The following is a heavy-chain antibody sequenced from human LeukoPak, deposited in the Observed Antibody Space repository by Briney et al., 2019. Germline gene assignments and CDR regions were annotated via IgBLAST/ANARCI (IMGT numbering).Heavy chain of an antibody. Sequence: PGGSLRLSCAASGFTFSSYAMSWVRQAPGKGLEWVSAISGSGGSTYYTDSVKGRFTISRDNSKNTLSLQMNSLRAEDTAIYYCAKDLSIAARPYYWGQGTLVTVSS. CDR3: AKDLSIAARPYY. D-gene: IGHD6-6*01. CDR1: GFTFSSYA. J-gene: IGHJ4*02. V-gene: IGHV3-23*01. CDR2: ISGSGGST.